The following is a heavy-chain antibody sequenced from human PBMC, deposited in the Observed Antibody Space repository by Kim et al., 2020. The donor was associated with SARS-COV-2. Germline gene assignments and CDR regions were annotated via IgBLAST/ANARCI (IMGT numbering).Heavy chain of an antibody. CDR1: GYSFTSYW. CDR3: ARFYDYVWGSYYYFDY. J-gene: IGHJ4*02. CDR2: IYPGDSDT. Sequence: GESLKISCKGSGYSFTSYWIGWVRQMPGKGLEWMGIIYPGDSDTRYSPSFQGQVTISADKSINTAYLQWSSLKASDTAMYYCARFYDYVWGSYYYFDYWGQGTLVTVSS. D-gene: IGHD3-16*01. V-gene: IGHV5-51*01.